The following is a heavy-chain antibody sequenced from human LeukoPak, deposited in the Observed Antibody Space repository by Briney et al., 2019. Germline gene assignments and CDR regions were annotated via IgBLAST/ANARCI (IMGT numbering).Heavy chain of an antibody. CDR3: AKELYDFWSGYYRGGAFDI. CDR2: ISGSGGST. J-gene: IGHJ3*02. CDR1: GFTFSSYA. V-gene: IGHV3-23*01. D-gene: IGHD3-3*01. Sequence: GGSLRLSRAASGFTFSSYAMSWVRQAPGKGLEWVSAISGSGGSTYYADSVKGRFTISRDNSKNTLYLQMNSLRAEDTAVYYCAKELYDFWSGYYRGGAFDIWGQGTMVTVSS.